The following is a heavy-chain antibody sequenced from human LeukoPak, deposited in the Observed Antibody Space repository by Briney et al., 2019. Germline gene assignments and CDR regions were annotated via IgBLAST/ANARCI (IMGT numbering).Heavy chain of an antibody. J-gene: IGHJ3*02. CDR1: GFTFSSYG. D-gene: IGHD1-26*01. CDR3: ARIGLVPLDAFDI. Sequence: GGSLRLSCAASGFTFSSYGMHWVRQAPGKGLEWVAVIWYDGSNKYYADSVKGRFTISRDNAKNSLYLQMNSLRAEDTAVYYCARIGLVPLDAFDIWGQGTMVTVSS. V-gene: IGHV3-33*01. CDR2: IWYDGSNK.